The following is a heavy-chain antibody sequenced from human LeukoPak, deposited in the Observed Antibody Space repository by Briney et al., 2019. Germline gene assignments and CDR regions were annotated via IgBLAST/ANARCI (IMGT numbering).Heavy chain of an antibody. Sequence: GGSLRLSCAASGFSFSDYYMSWIRQAPGKGLEWVSYISSSGSTIFYADSVKGRFTISRDNAKNSLYLQMNSLTAEDTAVYYCARAGFGLAPPDYWGQGTLVTVSS. CDR3: ARAGFGLAPPDY. V-gene: IGHV3-11*04. CDR2: ISSSGSTI. CDR1: GFSFSDYY. D-gene: IGHD3-3*01. J-gene: IGHJ4*02.